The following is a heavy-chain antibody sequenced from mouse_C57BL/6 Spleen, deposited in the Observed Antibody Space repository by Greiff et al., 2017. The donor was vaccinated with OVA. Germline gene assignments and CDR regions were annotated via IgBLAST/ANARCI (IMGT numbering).Heavy chain of an antibody. Sequence: VQLQQSGPELVKPGASVKISCKASGYTFTDYYMNWVKQSHGKSLEWIGDINPNNGGTRYNQKFKGKATLTVEKSSSTAYMELRSLTSEDSAVYYCTRRAVATLRWYFDVWGTGTTVTVSS. CDR3: TRRAVATLRWYFDV. CDR1: GYTFTDYY. V-gene: IGHV1-26*01. J-gene: IGHJ1*03. CDR2: INPNNGGT. D-gene: IGHD1-1*01.